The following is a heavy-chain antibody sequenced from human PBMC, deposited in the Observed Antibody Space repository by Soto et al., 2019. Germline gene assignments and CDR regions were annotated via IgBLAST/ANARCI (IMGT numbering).Heavy chain of an antibody. J-gene: IGHJ4*02. CDR3: ATRGVSYCGGDCYFALDY. Sequence: GGSLRLSCAASGFTFSSYAMSWVRQAPGKGLEWVSAISGSGGSTYYADSVKGRFTISRDNSKNTLYLQMNSLRAEDTAVYYCATRGVSYCGGDCYFALDYWGQGTLVTVSS. V-gene: IGHV3-23*01. CDR2: ISGSGGST. CDR1: GFTFSSYA. D-gene: IGHD2-21*02.